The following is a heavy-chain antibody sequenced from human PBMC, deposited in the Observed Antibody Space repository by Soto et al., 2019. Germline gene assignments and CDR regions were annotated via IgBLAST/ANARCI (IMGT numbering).Heavy chain of an antibody. D-gene: IGHD5-18*01. CDR1: GGSINSGGYC. CDR3: SRGILV. CDR2: ISYGGST. V-gene: IGHV4-31*03. Sequence: QVQLQESGPGLVKPSQTLSLTCTVSGGSINSGGYCWSWIRQHPGKGLDWIGCISYGGSTSYNPSLKSRVTISVDTSKNQFFLNLTSVTAADTAVYYCSRGILVWGQGALITVSS. J-gene: IGHJ4*02.